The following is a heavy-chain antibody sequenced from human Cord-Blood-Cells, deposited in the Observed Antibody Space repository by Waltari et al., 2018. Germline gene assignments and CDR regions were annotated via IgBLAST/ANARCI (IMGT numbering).Heavy chain of an antibody. CDR2: INPNSGGT. J-gene: IGHJ3*02. D-gene: IGHD2-2*01. Sequence: QVQLVQSGAEVKKPGASVKVSCKASGSSFTGYYMPWVRQAPAQGMGWINPNSGGTNYAQKFQGRVTMTRDTSISTAYMELSRLRSDDTAVYYCARGRSRYCSSTSCYHDAFDIWGQGTMVTVSS. CDR3: ARGRSRYCSSTSCYHDAFDI. CDR1: GSSFTGYY. V-gene: IGHV1-2*02.